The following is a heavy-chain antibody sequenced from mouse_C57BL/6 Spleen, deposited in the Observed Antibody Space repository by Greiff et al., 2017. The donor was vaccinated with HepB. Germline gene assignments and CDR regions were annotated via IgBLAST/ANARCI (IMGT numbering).Heavy chain of an antibody. CDR1: GYTFTSYW. Sequence: VQLQQPGAELVRPGSSVKLSCKASGYTFTSYWMDWVKQRPGQGLEWIGNIYPSDSETHYNQKFKDKAKLTVDKSSSTAYMQLSSLTSEYSAVYYCARRRIFITTDYYAMDYWGQGTSVTVSS. D-gene: IGHD1-1*01. CDR2: IYPSDSET. V-gene: IGHV1-61*01. CDR3: ARRRIFITTDYYAMDY. J-gene: IGHJ4*01.